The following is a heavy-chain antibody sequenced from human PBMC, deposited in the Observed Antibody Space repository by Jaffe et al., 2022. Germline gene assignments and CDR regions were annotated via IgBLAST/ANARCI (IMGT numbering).Heavy chain of an antibody. D-gene: IGHD1-26*01. J-gene: IGHJ4*02. CDR2: IKSDGVYT. CDR3: ARDGHGTYDY. CDR1: GFSLSSYA. V-gene: IGHV3-64*01. Sequence: EVQLVESGGGLVQPGGSLRLSCAASGFSLSSYAMHWVRQAPGKGPEYVSTIKSDGVYTQYINSVKGRFTISRDDSKNTLYLQMGSLRPEDTAVYYCARDGHGTYDYWGQGTLVTVSS.